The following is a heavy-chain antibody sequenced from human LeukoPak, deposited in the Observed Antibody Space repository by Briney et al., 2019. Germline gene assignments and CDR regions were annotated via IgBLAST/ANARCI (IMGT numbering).Heavy chain of an antibody. CDR3: ARGGSSLIYFDY. V-gene: IGHV4-59*12. CDR2: IYYSGST. J-gene: IGHJ4*02. Sequence: SETLSLTCTVSGGSISSYYWSWIRQPPGKGLEWIGYIYYSGSTYYNPSLKSRVTISVDTSKNQFSLKLSSVTAADTAVYYCARGGSSLIYFDYWGQGTLVTVSS. D-gene: IGHD6-13*01. CDR1: GGSISSYY.